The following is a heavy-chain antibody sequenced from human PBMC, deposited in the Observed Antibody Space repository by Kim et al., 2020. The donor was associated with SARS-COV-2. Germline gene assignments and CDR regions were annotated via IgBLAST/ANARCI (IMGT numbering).Heavy chain of an antibody. CDR3: ARGSSSWYTNRYYFDY. Sequence: SRKSRVTISVDTSKNQFPLKLSSVTAADTAVYYCARGSSSWYTNRYYFDYWGQGTLVTVSS. V-gene: IGHV4-34*13. D-gene: IGHD6-13*01. J-gene: IGHJ4*02.